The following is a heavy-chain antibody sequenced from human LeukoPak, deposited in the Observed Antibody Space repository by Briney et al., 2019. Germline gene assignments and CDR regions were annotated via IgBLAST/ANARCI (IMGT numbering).Heavy chain of an antibody. V-gene: IGHV3-23*01. Sequence: ETLSLTCAVSGGSISTYYWSWIRQPPGKGLEWVSDISGSGGSTYYADSVKGRFTISRDNSKDTVYLQMNSLRVDDTAVYYCAKSNREQLVRSYGLDVWGQGTTVTVSS. CDR2: ISGSGGST. CDR1: GGSISTYY. J-gene: IGHJ6*02. D-gene: IGHD6-13*01. CDR3: AKSNREQLVRSYGLDV.